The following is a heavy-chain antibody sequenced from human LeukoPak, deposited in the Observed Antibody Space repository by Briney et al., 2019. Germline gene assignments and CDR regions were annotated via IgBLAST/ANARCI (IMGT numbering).Heavy chain of an antibody. Sequence: GGSLTLSCAASGFTFSSYWMHWVRQAPGKGLVWVSRINSDGSSTSYADSVKGRFTISRDNAKNTLYLQMNILRAEDTAVYYCARPTSYCSGGSCYHYDAFDIWGQGTMVTVSS. J-gene: IGHJ3*02. V-gene: IGHV3-74*01. CDR2: INSDGSST. D-gene: IGHD2-15*01. CDR1: GFTFSSYW. CDR3: ARPTSYCSGGSCYHYDAFDI.